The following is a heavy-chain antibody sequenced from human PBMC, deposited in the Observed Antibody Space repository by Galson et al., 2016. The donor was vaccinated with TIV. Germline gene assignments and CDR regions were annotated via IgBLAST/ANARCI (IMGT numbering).Heavy chain of an antibody. D-gene: IGHD6-19*01. V-gene: IGHV3-30*04. CDR2: VAYDGSDK. J-gene: IGHJ4*02. Sequence: SLRLSCAASGFTFSSYDMFWVRQAPGKGLEWVAFVAYDGSDKNYADSVKSRFTISRDKSKNTLYLQMSSLRPEDTAVYYCARVYSSYSFDYWGQGTLVTVSS. CDR3: ARVYSSYSFDY. CDR1: GFTFSSYD.